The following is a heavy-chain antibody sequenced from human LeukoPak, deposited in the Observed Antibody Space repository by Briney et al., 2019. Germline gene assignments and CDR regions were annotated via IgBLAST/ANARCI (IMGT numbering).Heavy chain of an antibody. D-gene: IGHD1-26*01. V-gene: IGHV4-61*09. Sequence: SETQSLTCTVSDDPINSGVYYWNWIRQPAGKGLEWIGHIYTSGTTTNSNPSLKSRVAISLDTSKNHFSLKLSSVTAADTAVYYCARAKKRNGRSRNFYLDVWGKGTTVTVSS. CDR3: ARAKKRNGRSRNFYLDV. CDR2: IYTSGTTT. J-gene: IGHJ6*03. CDR1: DDPINSGVYY.